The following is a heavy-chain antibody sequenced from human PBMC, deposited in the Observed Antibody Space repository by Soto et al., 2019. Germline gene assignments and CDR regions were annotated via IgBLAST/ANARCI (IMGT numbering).Heavy chain of an antibody. J-gene: IGHJ4*02. V-gene: IGHV3-23*01. D-gene: IGHD3-3*01. Sequence: LRLSCAASGFTFSSYAMSWVRQSPRKWLEWVSAISGSGGSTYYADSVKGRFTISRDNSKNTLYLQMNSLRAEDTAVYYCANAYDFWSGYHTTRRYFDYWGQGTLVTVS. CDR2: ISGSGGST. CDR1: GFTFSSYA. CDR3: ANAYDFWSGYHTTRRYFDY.